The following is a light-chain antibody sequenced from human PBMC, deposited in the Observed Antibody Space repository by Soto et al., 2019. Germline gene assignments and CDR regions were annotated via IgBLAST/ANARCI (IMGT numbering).Light chain of an antibody. CDR3: GSYTGSGSDV. CDR1: RSDIGGYNY. V-gene: IGLV2-14*01. CDR2: GVR. Sequence: QSALTQPASVSGSPGQSITISCTGTRSDIGGYNYVSWYQQHPGKAPKLMIYGVRNRLSGVSNRFSGSKSGSTASLTISGLQAEDEGDYYCGSYTGSGSDVFGSGTKVTVL. J-gene: IGLJ1*01.